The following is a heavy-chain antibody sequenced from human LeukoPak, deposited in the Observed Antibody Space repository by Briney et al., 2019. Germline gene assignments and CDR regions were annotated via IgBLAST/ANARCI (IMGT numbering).Heavy chain of an antibody. V-gene: IGHV3-74*01. CDR2: IHNEGSST. CDR1: GFTFSSYW. J-gene: IGHJ4*02. CDR3: AKSGPYCSSTSCNYFDY. Sequence: GGSLRLSCAASGFTFSSYWMHWVRQAPGEGLVWVSRIHNEGSSTNYADSVKGRFTISRDNSKNALFLQMNSLRAEDTAVYYCAKSGPYCSSTSCNYFDYWGQGTLVTVSS. D-gene: IGHD2-2*01.